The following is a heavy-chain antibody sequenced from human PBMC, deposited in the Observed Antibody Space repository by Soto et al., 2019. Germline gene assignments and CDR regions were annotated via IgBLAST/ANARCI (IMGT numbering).Heavy chain of an antibody. J-gene: IGHJ4*02. CDR2: IYYRGTT. CDR1: GASLTRGVYY. V-gene: IGHV4-61*08. CDR3: ARANCVRCPFDL. Sequence: QVQLQESGPRLAKPSESLSLTCSVSGASLTRGVYYWSWVRQPPGRQLEWIGSIYYRGTTNYNPSHTGRGTISEDTWTTRVSVTVKSVTAADTAVFFCARANCVRCPFDLWGEGTLVTVSS. D-gene: IGHD1-1*01.